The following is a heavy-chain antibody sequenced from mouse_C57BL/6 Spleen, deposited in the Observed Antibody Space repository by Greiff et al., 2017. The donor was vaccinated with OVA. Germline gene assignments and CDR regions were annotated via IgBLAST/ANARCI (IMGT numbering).Heavy chain of an antibody. V-gene: IGHV1-69*01. Sequence: QVQLQQPGAELVMPGASVKLSCKASGYTFTSYWMHWVKQRPGQGLEWIGEIDPSDSDTNYNQKFKGKSTLTVDKSSSTAYMQLSSLTSEDSAVYYCAREFDYWGQGTTLTVSS. CDR1: GYTFTSYW. CDR2: IDPSDSDT. J-gene: IGHJ2*01. CDR3: AREFDY.